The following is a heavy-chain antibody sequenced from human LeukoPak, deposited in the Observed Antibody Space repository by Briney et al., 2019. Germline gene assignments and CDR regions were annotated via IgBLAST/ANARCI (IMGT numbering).Heavy chain of an antibody. CDR1: GGTLSSYS. CDR2: IIPIFGTA. D-gene: IGHD2-15*01. CDR3: ASRYCSGGSCYRYYFDY. V-gene: IGHV1-69*05. J-gene: IGHJ4*02. Sequence: SVKVSFKASGGTLSSYSISRVRQAPGQGLEWVGGIIPIFGTANYAQKFQGRVTITTDESTSTAYMELSSLRSEDTAVYYCASRYCSGGSCYRYYFDYWDQGTLVTVSS.